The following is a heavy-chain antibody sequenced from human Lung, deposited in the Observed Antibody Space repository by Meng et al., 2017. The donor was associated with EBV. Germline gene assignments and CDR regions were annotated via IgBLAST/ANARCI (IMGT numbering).Heavy chain of an antibody. V-gene: IGHV4-31*01. CDR2: ISYSGST. Sequence: QVELQGSGPGLVKPSQTLSLTCTVSGGSISSGDYYWSWIRQPPGKGLEWIGYISYSGSTYYNPSLKSLVTISVDTSKNQFSLKLSSVTAADTAVYYCARVVAGRYNWFDPWGQGTLVTVSS. CDR1: GGSISSGDYY. J-gene: IGHJ5*02. D-gene: IGHD6-6*01. CDR3: ARVVAGRYNWFDP.